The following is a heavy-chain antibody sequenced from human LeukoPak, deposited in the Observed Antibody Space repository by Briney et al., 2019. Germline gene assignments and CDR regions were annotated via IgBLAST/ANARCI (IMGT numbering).Heavy chain of an antibody. J-gene: IGHJ3*02. V-gene: IGHV4-34*01. D-gene: IGHD2-21*02. CDR1: GGSFSGYY. Sequence: SETLSLTCAVYGGSFSGYYWSWIRQPPGKGLEWIGSIYYSGSTYYNPSLKSRVTISVDTSKNQFSLKLSSVTAADTAVYYCARRSVVVVTATLRGGAFDIWGQGTMVTVSS. CDR3: ARRSVVVVTATLRGGAFDI. CDR2: IYYSGST.